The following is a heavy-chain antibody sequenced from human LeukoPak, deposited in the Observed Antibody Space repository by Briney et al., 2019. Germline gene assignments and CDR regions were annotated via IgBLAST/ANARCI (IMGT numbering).Heavy chain of an antibody. V-gene: IGHV3-30*18. CDR2: ISYDGSNK. J-gene: IGHJ4*02. Sequence: GSLRLSCAASGFTFSSYGMHWVRQAPGKGLEWVAVISYDGSNKYYADSVKGRFTISRDNSKNTLYLQMNSLRAEDTAVYYCAKDRYRYFDYWGQGTLVTVSS. D-gene: IGHD1-14*01. CDR3: AKDRYRYFDY. CDR1: GFTFSSYG.